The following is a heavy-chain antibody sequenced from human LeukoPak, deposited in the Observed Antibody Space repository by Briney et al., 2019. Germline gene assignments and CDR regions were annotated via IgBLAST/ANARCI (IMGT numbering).Heavy chain of an antibody. Sequence: ASVKVSCKASGYTFISHGISWVRQAPGQGLEWMGGISDYNGNTNYAQKLQGRVTMTTDTSTSKAYMELRSLRSDDTAVYYCARVAEDCSSTSCYAGVDYWGQGTLVTVSS. J-gene: IGHJ4*02. V-gene: IGHV1-18*01. D-gene: IGHD2-2*01. CDR3: ARVAEDCSSTSCYAGVDY. CDR2: ISDYNGNT. CDR1: GYTFISHG.